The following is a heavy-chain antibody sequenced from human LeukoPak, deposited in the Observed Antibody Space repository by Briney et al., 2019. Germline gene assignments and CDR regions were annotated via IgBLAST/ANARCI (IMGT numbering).Heavy chain of an antibody. CDR1: GYTFTSYD. D-gene: IGHD6-19*01. CDR3: ARKSTPSSGWTPFDY. V-gene: IGHV1-8*01. Sequence: ASVKVSCKASGYTFTSYDINWVRQATGQGLEWMGWMNPNSGNTGYAQKFQDRVTMTRSTSISTAYMELSSLRSEDTAVYYCARKSTPSSGWTPFDYWGQGTLDTVSA. CDR2: MNPNSGNT. J-gene: IGHJ4*02.